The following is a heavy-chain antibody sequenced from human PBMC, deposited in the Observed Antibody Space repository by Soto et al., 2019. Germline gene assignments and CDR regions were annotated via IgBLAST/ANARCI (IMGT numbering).Heavy chain of an antibody. CDR3: AKVRIAAADWWYYFDY. CDR2: ISWNSGSI. J-gene: IGHJ4*02. V-gene: IGHV3-9*01. CDR1: GFTFDDYA. Sequence: EVQLVESGGGLVQPGRSLRLSCAASGFTFDDYAMHWVRQAPGKGLEWVSGISWNSGSICYADSVKGRFTISRDNAKNSLYLQMNSLRAEDTALYYCAKVRIAAADWWYYFDYWGQGTLVTVSS. D-gene: IGHD6-13*01.